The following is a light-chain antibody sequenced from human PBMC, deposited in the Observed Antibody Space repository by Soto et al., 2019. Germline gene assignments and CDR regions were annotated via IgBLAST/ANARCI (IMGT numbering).Light chain of an antibody. Sequence: EIILTQSPSTLSLSPGERATLSCRARQSLSTYLSWYQKKPGQAPRLLIYDASNRATGIPARFSGSGSGTDFTLIISSLEPEDFAVYYCQQRSKWPPTFGQGTKVEIK. CDR3: QQRSKWPPT. CDR1: QSLSTY. CDR2: DAS. V-gene: IGKV3-11*01. J-gene: IGKJ2*01.